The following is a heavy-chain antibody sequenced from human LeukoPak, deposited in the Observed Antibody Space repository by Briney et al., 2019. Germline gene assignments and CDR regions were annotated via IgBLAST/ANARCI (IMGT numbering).Heavy chain of an antibody. Sequence: PGRSLRLSCAASGFTFSSYGMHWVRQAPGKGLEWVAIISYDGNTKYYGDSVKGRFTISRDNSKNTLYLQMNSLRGEDTAVYYCAKDRQWLAYFDSWGQGTLVTVSS. CDR3: AKDRQWLAYFDS. CDR1: GFTFSSYG. D-gene: IGHD6-19*01. V-gene: IGHV3-30*18. CDR2: ISYDGNTK. J-gene: IGHJ4*02.